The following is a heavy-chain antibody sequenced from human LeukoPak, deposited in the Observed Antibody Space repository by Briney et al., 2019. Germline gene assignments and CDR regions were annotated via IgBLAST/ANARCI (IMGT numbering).Heavy chain of an antibody. J-gene: IGHJ4*02. CDR1: GFTFSDYA. V-gene: IGHV3-23*01. CDR2: IRSTGGGT. D-gene: IGHD6-19*01. Sequence: GGSLRLSCAASGFTFSDYAMSWVRQAPGKGLEWVSSIRSTGGGTYYADSVKGRFTISRDNSKNTLYLQMNSLRVEDTAVYYCARDPGHSGWYGDYWGQGTLVTVSS. CDR3: ARDPGHSGWYGDY.